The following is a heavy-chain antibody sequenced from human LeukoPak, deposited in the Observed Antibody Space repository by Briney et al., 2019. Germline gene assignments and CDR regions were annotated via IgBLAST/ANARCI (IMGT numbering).Heavy chain of an antibody. Sequence: GGSLRLSCAASGFTFSSYAMSWVRQAPGKGLEWVSAISGSGGSTYYAGSVKGRFTISRGNSKNTLFLQMNSLRAEDTAVYYCARGGYSSSWYHFDYWGQGTLVTVSS. D-gene: IGHD6-13*01. CDR3: ARGGYSSSWYHFDY. J-gene: IGHJ4*02. CDR1: GFTFSSYA. V-gene: IGHV3-23*01. CDR2: ISGSGGST.